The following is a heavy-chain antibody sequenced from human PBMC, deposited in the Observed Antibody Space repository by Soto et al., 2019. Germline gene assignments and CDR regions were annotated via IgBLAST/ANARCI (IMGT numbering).Heavy chain of an antibody. Sequence: ASVKVSCKASGYTFTSYAMHWVRQAPGQRLEWMGWINAGNGNTKYSQKFQGRVTITRDTSASTAYMELSSLRSEDTAVYYCARLTWGIAVAGTAPFGYWGQGTLVTVSS. J-gene: IGHJ4*02. CDR3: ARLTWGIAVAGTAPFGY. D-gene: IGHD6-19*01. CDR1: GYTFTSYA. CDR2: INAGNGNT. V-gene: IGHV1-3*01.